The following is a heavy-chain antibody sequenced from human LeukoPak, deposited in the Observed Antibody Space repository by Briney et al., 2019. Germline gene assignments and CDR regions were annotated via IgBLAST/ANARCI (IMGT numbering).Heavy chain of an antibody. Sequence: PGGSLRLSCAASRFTFSSYSMNWVRQAPGKGLEWLSYISSSSSTIYYADSVKGRFTISRDNAKNSLYLQMNSLGAEDTALYYCARAPGILVGPPYFDYWGQGTLVTVSS. D-gene: IGHD1-26*01. J-gene: IGHJ4*02. CDR2: ISSSSSTI. V-gene: IGHV3-48*01. CDR3: ARAPGILVGPPYFDY. CDR1: RFTFSSYS.